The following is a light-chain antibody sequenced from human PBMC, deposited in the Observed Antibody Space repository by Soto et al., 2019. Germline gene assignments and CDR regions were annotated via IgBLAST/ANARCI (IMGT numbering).Light chain of an antibody. CDR1: QSVSSSY. CDR2: GPS. CDR3: QQYGSSPFT. Sequence: EIVLTQSPGTLSLSPGERATLSCRASQSVSSSYLAWYQQKPGQAPRLLIYGPSSRATGIPDRFSGSGSGRDFTLTISRLETEDFAVYDCQQYGSSPFTFGPGTKVDIK. V-gene: IGKV3-20*01. J-gene: IGKJ3*01.